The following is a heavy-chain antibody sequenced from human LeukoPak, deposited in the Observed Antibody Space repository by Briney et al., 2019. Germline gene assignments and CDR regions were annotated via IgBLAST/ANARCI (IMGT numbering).Heavy chain of an antibody. J-gene: IGHJ5*02. Sequence: SETLSLTCTVSGGSFNGYYWSWIRQPPGKGLEWIGYIHYTGATNYNPSLKSRITLSIDTSKKQFSLKLTSVTATDTAVYYCARRDESSGYYYWFDPWGPGTLVSVSS. CDR1: GGSFNGYY. CDR2: IHYTGAT. CDR3: ARRDESSGYYYWFDP. D-gene: IGHD3-22*01. V-gene: IGHV4-59*01.